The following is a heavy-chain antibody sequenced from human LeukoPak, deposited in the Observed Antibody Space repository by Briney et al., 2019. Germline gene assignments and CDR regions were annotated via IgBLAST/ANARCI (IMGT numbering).Heavy chain of an antibody. D-gene: IGHD3-22*01. Sequence: GGSLRLSCAASGFTFSDYYMSWILQAPGTGRDSVSYISSSGSTIYYADSVTGRFTISRDNAKNSLYLQMNSLRAEDTAVYYCARVQPHYYDSSGYPPAYWGQGTLVTVSS. CDR1: GFTFSDYY. V-gene: IGHV3-11*01. CDR2: ISSSGSTI. CDR3: ARVQPHYYDSSGYPPAY. J-gene: IGHJ4*02.